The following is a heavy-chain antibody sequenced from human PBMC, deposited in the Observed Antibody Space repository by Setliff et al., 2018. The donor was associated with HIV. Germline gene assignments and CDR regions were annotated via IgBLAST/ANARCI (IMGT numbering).Heavy chain of an antibody. D-gene: IGHD2-2*01. CDR1: GGSFSAYY. CDR2: INHSGTT. CDR3: ARRERYCSGTTCYRYFQH. V-gene: IGHV4-34*01. Sequence: SETLSLTCAVFGGSFSAYYWNWIRQTPGKGLEWIGEINHSGTTNYNPSLNSRVTISVDTSNRRFSLTLRSATAADTALYYCARRERYCSGTTCYRYFQHWGQGTLVTVSS. J-gene: IGHJ1*01.